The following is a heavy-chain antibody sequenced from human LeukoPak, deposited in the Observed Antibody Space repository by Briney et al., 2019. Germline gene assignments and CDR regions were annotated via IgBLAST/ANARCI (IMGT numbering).Heavy chain of an antibody. CDR1: GYTFTGYY. V-gene: IGHV1-46*01. CDR3: ARLRAVHGFDI. Sequence: ASVKVSCKASGYTFTGYYMHWVRQAPGQGLEWMGVINPSGGSTTYTQKFQGRVTMTRDTSTSTVYMEVSSLTSEDTAVYYCARLRAVHGFDIWGQGTMVTVSS. J-gene: IGHJ3*02. CDR2: INPSGGST. D-gene: IGHD6-19*01.